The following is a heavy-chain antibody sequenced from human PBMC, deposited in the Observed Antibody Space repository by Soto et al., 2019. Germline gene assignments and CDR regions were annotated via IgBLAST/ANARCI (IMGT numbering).Heavy chain of an antibody. CDR3: ARQIGSRGVYYYGMDV. D-gene: IGHD2-15*01. CDR1: GGTFSSYA. Sequence: SVKVSCKASGGTFSSYAISWVRQVPGQGLEWMGGIIPIFGTANYAQKFQGRVTITADESTSTAYMELSSLRSEDTAVYYCARQIGSRGVYYYGMDVWGQGTTVTVSS. V-gene: IGHV1-69*13. J-gene: IGHJ6*02. CDR2: IIPIFGTA.